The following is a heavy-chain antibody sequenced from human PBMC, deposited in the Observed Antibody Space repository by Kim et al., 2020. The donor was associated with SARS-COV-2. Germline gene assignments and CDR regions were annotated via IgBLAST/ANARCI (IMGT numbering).Heavy chain of an antibody. CDR1: GFTFSDYY. CDR3: ARAVVVVVAAPLDFDY. Sequence: GGSLRLSCAASGFTFSDYYMSWIRQAPGKGLEWVSYISSSSSYTNYADSVKGRFTISRDNAKNSLYLQMNSLRAEDTAVYYCARAVVVVVAAPLDFDYWGEGTLVTVSS. V-gene: IGHV3-11*06. J-gene: IGHJ4*02. CDR2: ISSSSSYT. D-gene: IGHD2-15*01.